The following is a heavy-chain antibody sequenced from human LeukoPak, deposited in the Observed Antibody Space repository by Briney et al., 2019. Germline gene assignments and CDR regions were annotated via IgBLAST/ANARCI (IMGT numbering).Heavy chain of an antibody. D-gene: IGHD1-1*01. CDR1: GGSISSYY. CDR2: IYYSGST. V-gene: IGHV4-59*01. Sequence: SETLSLTCTVSGGSISSYYWSWIRQPPGKGLEWIGYIYYSGSTNYNPSLKSRVTISVDTSKNQFSLKLSSVTAADTAVYYCARLDHVLFDYWGQGTLVTVSS. J-gene: IGHJ4*02. CDR3: ARLDHVLFDY.